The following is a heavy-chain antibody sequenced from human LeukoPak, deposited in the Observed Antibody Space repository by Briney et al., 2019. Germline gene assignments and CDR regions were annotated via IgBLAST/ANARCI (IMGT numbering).Heavy chain of an antibody. D-gene: IGHD1-7*01. CDR3: ARMNYVSTGWGAPFDY. V-gene: IGHV3-48*04. Sequence: GGSLRLSCAASGFTFSSFSMNWVRQAPGKGLEWVSYIRSSGSGTDYTGSVKSRFTISRDNAKNSLYLQMNSLRAEDTAVYYCARMNYVSTGWGAPFDYWGQGTLVTVSS. J-gene: IGHJ4*02. CDR1: GFTFSSFS. CDR2: IRSSGSGT.